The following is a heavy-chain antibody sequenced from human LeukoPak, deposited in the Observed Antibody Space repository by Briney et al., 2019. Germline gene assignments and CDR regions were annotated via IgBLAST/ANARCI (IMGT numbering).Heavy chain of an antibody. CDR2: ISSSSNYI. D-gene: IGHD1-26*01. V-gene: IGHV3-21*01. CDR3: ARGGSYFDY. Sequence: GGSLRLSCAASGFTFSSYNMNWVRQAPGKGLERVASISSSSNYIYYVDSVKGRFTISRDNAKNSLYLQMNSLRAEDTAVYYCARGGSYFDYWGQGTLVTVSS. CDR1: GFTFSSYN. J-gene: IGHJ4*02.